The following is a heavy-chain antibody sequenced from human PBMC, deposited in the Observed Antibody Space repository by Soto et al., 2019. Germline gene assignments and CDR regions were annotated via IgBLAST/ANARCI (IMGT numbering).Heavy chain of an antibody. J-gene: IGHJ6*02. CDR2: INLDGSEK. D-gene: IGHD5-18*01. V-gene: IGHV3-7*05. Sequence: EVQLVESGGGLVQPGGSLRLSCAASGFTFRTYWLSWVRQVPGKGLEWVANINLDGSEKNYVDSVKGRFTISRDNARNSWYLQMSSLRAEDTALYYCARDGSTSWYSYDYHGMDVWGQGPTVTVSS. CDR3: ARDGSTSWYSYDYHGMDV. CDR1: GFTFRTYW.